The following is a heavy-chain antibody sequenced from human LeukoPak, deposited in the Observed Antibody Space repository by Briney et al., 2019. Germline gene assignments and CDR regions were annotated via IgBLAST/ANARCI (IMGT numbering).Heavy chain of an antibody. CDR3: ARDWGYGDYAFDY. J-gene: IGHJ4*02. CDR1: GFTVSSNY. Sequence: GGSLRLSCAASGFTVSSNYMSWVRQAPGKGPEWVSVIYSGGSTYYADSVKGRFTISRDNSKNTLYLQMNSLRAEDTAVYYCARDWGYGDYAFDYWGQGTLVTVSS. CDR2: IYSGGST. D-gene: IGHD4-17*01. V-gene: IGHV3-66*01.